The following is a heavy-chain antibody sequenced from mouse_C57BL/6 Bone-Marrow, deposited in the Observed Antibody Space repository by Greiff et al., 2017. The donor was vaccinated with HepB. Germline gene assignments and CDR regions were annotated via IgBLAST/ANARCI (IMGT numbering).Heavy chain of an antibody. CDR3: GPWYWYFDV. J-gene: IGHJ1*03. V-gene: IGHV1-81*01. D-gene: IGHD2-1*01. Sequence: VKVVESGAELARPGASVKLSCKASGYTFTSYGISWVKQRTGQGLEWIGEIYPRSGNTYYNEKFKGKATLTADKSSSTAYMELRSLTSEDSAVYFCGPWYWYFDVWGTGTTVTVSS. CDR2: IYPRSGNT. CDR1: GYTFTSYG.